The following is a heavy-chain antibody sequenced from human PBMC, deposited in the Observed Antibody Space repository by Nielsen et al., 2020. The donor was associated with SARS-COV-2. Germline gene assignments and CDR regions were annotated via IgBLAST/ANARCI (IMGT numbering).Heavy chain of an antibody. V-gene: IGHV1-46*01. CDR2: INPSGGST. Sequence: ASVKVSCKASGYTFTSYYMHWVRQAPGQGLEWMGIINPSGGSTSYAQKFQGRVTMTRDTSTSTVYMELRSLRSDDTAVYYCARDYSKLRYFDWYYYYYGMDVWGQGTTVTVSS. CDR3: ARDYSKLRYFDWYYYYYGMDV. D-gene: IGHD3-9*01. J-gene: IGHJ6*02. CDR1: GYTFTSYY.